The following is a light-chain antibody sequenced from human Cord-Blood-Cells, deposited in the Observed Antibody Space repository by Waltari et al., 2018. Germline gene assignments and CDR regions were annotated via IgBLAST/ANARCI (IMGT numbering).Light chain of an antibody. Sequence: DIQMTQSPSSLSASVGDRVTITCLASQSISSYLNWYQQKPGKAPKLLIYAASSLQSGVPSRFSGSGSGTDFTLTISSLQPEDFATYYCQQCYSTRYSFGQGTKLEIK. J-gene: IGKJ2*03. CDR2: AAS. CDR3: QQCYSTRYS. V-gene: IGKV1-39*01. CDR1: QSISSY.